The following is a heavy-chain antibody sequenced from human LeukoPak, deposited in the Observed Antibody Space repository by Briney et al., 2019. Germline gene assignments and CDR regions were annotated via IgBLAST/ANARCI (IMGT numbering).Heavy chain of an antibody. V-gene: IGHV4-61*01. Sequence: SETLSLTCTVSGGSVSSGTYYWSWIRQPPGKGLEWIAYMYYSGSTNYNPSLKSRVTISIDTPKNQFSLKLSSVTAADSAVYFCARGYCTGGVCPDGFDIWGQGTMVTVCS. J-gene: IGHJ3*02. CDR2: MYYSGST. CDR1: GGSVSSGTYY. CDR3: ARGYCTGGVCPDGFDI. D-gene: IGHD2-8*02.